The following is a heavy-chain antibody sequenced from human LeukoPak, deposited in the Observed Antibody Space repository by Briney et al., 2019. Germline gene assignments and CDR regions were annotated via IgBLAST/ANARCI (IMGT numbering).Heavy chain of an antibody. Sequence: GGSLRLSCAASGFTFSNYAMSWVRQAPGEGREWVSGTIGSGGSTDYADTVKGRFTISRDNSKNTLYLQMNSLRAEDTAIYYCAKGMSSWYYDYWGQGTLVTVSS. V-gene: IGHV3-23*01. CDR2: TIGSGGST. D-gene: IGHD6-13*01. CDR1: GFTFSNYA. CDR3: AKGMSSWYYDY. J-gene: IGHJ4*02.